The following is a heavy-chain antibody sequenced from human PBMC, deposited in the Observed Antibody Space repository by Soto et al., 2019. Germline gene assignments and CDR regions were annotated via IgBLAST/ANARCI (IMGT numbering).Heavy chain of an antibody. CDR1: GGTFSSYA. CDR3: ARVGSAAQYYSYYGMDV. J-gene: IGHJ6*02. D-gene: IGHD6-13*01. V-gene: IGHV1-69*01. CDR2: IIPIFGTA. Sequence: QVQLVQSGAEVKKPGSSVKVSCKASGGTFSSYAISWVRQAPGQGLEWMGGIIPIFGTANYAQKFQGRVTITADESTGTAYMELSSLRSEDTAVYYCARVGSAAQYYSYYGMDVWGQGTTVTVSS.